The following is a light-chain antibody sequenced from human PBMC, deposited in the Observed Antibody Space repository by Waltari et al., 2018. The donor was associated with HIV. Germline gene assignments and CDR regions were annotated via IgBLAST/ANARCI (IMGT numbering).Light chain of an antibody. CDR3: CSFARSSTWV. CDR1: SRNIGSYNL. Sequence: QSALTQPASVSGSPGQSITISCTGTSRNIGSYNLFSWYSQHPGQTPKLMVYEVHKRPSWSPNRCAGSKSGNTASLTISGLQAEDEADYYCCSFARSSTWVFGGGTKLSVL. CDR2: EVH. V-gene: IGLV2-23*02. J-gene: IGLJ3*02.